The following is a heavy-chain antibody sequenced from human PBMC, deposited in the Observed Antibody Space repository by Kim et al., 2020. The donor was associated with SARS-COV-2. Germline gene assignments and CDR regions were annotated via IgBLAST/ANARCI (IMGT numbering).Heavy chain of an antibody. V-gene: IGHV4-39*01. J-gene: IGHJ4*02. CDR2: GST. D-gene: IGHD4-17*01. CDR3: ARRYGLIDY. Sequence: GSTSYNPSLKSRDTISVDTSKNQFSLKLSSVTAADTAVYYCARRYGLIDYWGQGTLVTVSS.